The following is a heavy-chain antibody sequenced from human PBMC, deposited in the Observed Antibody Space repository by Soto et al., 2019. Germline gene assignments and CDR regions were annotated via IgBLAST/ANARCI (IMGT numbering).Heavy chain of an antibody. J-gene: IGHJ5*02. CDR1: GFTFSIYN. Sequence: EVQLLESGGGLVQPGGSLRLSCAASGFTFSIYNMTWVRQAPGKGLEWVARIKQGGSDKYYVDSVKGRFTISRDNAKNAEYMQTNSLTAEDTGVEVCARGVRIVWPADSWFDPWGQGTLVTVSS. CDR3: ARGVRIVWPADSWFDP. V-gene: IGHV3-7*05. CDR2: IKQGGSDK. D-gene: IGHD2-15*01.